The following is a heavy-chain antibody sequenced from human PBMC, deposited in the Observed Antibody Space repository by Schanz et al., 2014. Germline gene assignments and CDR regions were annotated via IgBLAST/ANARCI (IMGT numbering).Heavy chain of an antibody. CDR1: GDSINSGGYS. CDR3: ATPRASKWELGPTAF. CDR2: VYNIGST. V-gene: IGHV4-30-4*07. D-gene: IGHD1-26*01. J-gene: IGHJ4*02. Sequence: QVQLQESGPGLVKPSQTLSLACDVSGDSINSGGYSWSWIRQPPGKGLEWIGYVYNIGSTYYNPPLKSRVTMSVDTSKNQFSLKLSSVTAADTAVYYCATPRASKWELGPTAFWGQGTLVTVSS.